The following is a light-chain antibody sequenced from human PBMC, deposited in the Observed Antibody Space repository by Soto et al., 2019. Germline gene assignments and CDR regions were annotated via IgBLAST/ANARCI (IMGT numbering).Light chain of an antibody. CDR1: QSISSW. J-gene: IGKJ1*01. Sequence: DIQMTQSPSTLSASVGDRVTITCRASQSISSWLAWYQQKPGKPPKLLFYKASSLETGVPSRFSGSGSGTEFTLPISSLQPDDFATYYGQQYNSLPTFGQGTKVEIK. CDR3: QQYNSLPT. CDR2: KAS. V-gene: IGKV1-5*03.